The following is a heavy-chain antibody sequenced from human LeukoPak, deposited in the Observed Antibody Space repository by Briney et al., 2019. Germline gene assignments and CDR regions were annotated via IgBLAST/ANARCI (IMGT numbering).Heavy chain of an antibody. CDR3: AKLISNWFDP. V-gene: IGHV3-23*01. D-gene: IGHD3-16*01. CDR1: GFTFSSYW. CDR2: ISGSGGST. J-gene: IGHJ5*02. Sequence: GGSLRLSCAASGFTFSSYWMSWVRQAPGKGLEWVSAISGSGGSTYYADSVEGRFTISRDNSKNTLYLQMNSLRAEDTAVYYCAKLISNWFDPWGQGTLVTVSS.